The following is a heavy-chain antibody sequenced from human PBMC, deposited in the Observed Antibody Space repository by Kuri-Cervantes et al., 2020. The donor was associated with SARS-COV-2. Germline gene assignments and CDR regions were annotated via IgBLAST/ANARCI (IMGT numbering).Heavy chain of an antibody. CDR3: ARVAGSYYYYYGMDV. D-gene: IGHD2-15*01. CDR1: GNTFTSYD. J-gene: IGHJ6*02. V-gene: IGHV1-69*10. Sequence: SVKVSCKASGNTFTSYDINWVRQATGQGLEWMGGIIPILGIANYAQKFQGRVTITADKSTSTAYMELSSLRSEDTAVYYCARVAGSYYYYYGMDVWGQGTTVTVSS. CDR2: IIPILGIA.